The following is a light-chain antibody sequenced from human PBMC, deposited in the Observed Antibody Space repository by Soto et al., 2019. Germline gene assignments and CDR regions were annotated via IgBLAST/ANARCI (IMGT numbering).Light chain of an antibody. Sequence: RGMSKSLATVSLSKRERATHSCRASQSVSSNLAWYQQKPGQAPRLLIYGASTRATGIPARFSGSGSGTEFTLTISILYSEDFAVYYCHPFNNWPLRPFGQGTKVDIK. CDR2: GAS. CDR3: HPFNNWPLRP. J-gene: IGKJ1*01. V-gene: IGKV3-15*01. CDR1: QSVSSN.